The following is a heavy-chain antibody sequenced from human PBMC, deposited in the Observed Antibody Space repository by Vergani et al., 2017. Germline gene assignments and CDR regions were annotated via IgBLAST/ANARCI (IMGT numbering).Heavy chain of an antibody. CDR2: IYGDDEK. D-gene: IGHD3-3*01. J-gene: IGHJ4*02. CDR1: GFSLSSSGVG. V-gene: IGHV2-5*02. CDR3: AHTYDFWSGYPLDY. Sequence: QITLKESGPTLVKPTQTLTLTCTFSGFSLSSSGVGVGWIRQPPGKALEWLAPIYGDDEKRYRPSLKSRLTITKDTSKKQVVLTMTNMDPVDTATYYCAHTYDFWSGYPLDYWGQGTLVTVSS.